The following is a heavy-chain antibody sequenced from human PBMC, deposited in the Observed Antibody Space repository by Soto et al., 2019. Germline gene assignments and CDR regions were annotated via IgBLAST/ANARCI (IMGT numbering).Heavy chain of an antibody. D-gene: IGHD4-17*01. CDR2: IIPTFGTA. CDR1: GGTFSSYA. CDR3: ARGPPRLGYGDYYYYYSMDV. Sequence: HVQLVQSGAEVKKPGSSVKVSCKASGGTFSSYAISWVRQASGQGLEWMGVIIPTFGTANYAQKFQGRVTFTADESTSTAYMELSRLRSEDTAVYYCARGPPRLGYGDYYYYYSMDVWGQGTTVTVSS. V-gene: IGHV1-69*01. J-gene: IGHJ6*02.